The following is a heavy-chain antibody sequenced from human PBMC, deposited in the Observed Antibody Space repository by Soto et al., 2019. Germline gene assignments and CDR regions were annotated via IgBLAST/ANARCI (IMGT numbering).Heavy chain of an antibody. V-gene: IGHV4-59*08. Sequence: PSETLSLTCTVSGGSITSYYWSWIRQPPGKGLEWIGHLSYSGSTNYNPSLKSRVTISVETSRSQFSLRLSSVTAADTAVYYCARHPYSSESSTYSHGPKEFQHWGQGTLVNVSS. D-gene: IGHD3-22*01. CDR2: LSYSGST. CDR1: GGSITSYY. CDR3: ARHPYSSESSTYSHGPKEFQH. J-gene: IGHJ1*01.